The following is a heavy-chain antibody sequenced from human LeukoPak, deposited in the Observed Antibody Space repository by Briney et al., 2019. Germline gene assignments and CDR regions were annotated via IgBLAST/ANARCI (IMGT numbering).Heavy chain of an antibody. CDR1: GHTFSIYA. CDR3: ARGNGGSYYFDY. CDR2: IIPIFGTA. V-gene: IGHV1-69*05. Sequence: SVKVSCKSSGHTFSIYAISCVRHAPGQGLEWMVRIIPIFGTANYAQKFQGRVTITTDESTSTAYMELSSLRSEDTAVYYCARGNGGSYYFDYWGQGTLVTVSS. D-gene: IGHD1-26*01. J-gene: IGHJ4*02.